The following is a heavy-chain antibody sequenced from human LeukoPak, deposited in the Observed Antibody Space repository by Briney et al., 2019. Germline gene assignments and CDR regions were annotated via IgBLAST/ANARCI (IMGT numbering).Heavy chain of an antibody. CDR2: IKQDGSEK. CDR1: GFTFRNYW. J-gene: IGHJ3*01. CDR3: ARDRGGAESHGFDAFDL. D-gene: IGHD2-15*01. Sequence: GGSLRLLCAASGFTFRNYWMNWVRQAPGKGLEWVANIKQDGSEKHYVDSVEGRFTISRDNAKNSLYLQMNSLRVDDTAVYYCARDRGGAESHGFDAFDLWGQGTIVTVSS. V-gene: IGHV3-7*01.